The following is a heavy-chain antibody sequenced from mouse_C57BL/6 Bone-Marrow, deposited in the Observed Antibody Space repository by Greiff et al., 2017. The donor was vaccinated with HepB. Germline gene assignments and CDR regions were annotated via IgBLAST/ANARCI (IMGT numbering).Heavy chain of an antibody. Sequence: VKLQESGPGLVQPSQSLSITCTVSGFSLTSYGVHWVRQSPGKGLEWLGVIWSGGSKDYNAAFISRMSISKDNSKSQVFFKMNSLQADVTAIYYCARWGDYGYDWYFDVWGTGTTVTVSS. D-gene: IGHD2-2*01. CDR3: ARWGDYGYDWYFDV. CDR1: GFSLTSYG. V-gene: IGHV2-2*01. CDR2: IWSGGSK. J-gene: IGHJ1*03.